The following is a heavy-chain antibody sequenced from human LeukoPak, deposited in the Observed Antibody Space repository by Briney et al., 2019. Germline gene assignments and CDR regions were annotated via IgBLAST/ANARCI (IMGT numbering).Heavy chain of an antibody. D-gene: IGHD5-12*01. CDR3: ARGYSGYGGWYFDY. J-gene: IGHJ4*02. CDR2: IIPIFGTA. V-gene: IGHV1-69*05. Sequence: ASVKVSCKASGGTFISYAISWVRQAPGQGLEWMGGIIPIFGTANYAQKFQGRVTITTDESTSTAYMELSSLRSEDTAVYDCARGYSGYGGWYFDYWGQGTLVTVSS. CDR1: GGTFISYA.